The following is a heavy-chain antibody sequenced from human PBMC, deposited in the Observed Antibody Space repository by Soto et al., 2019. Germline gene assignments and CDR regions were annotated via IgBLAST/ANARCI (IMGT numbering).Heavy chain of an antibody. D-gene: IGHD3-16*02. CDR1: GASFSGYY. V-gene: IGHV4-34*01. Sequence: PSETLSLTCAVYGASFSGYYWSWIRQPPGKGLEWIGQISHSGNTNYNPSLKSRVTISVDTSKNQFSLKLSSVTAADTAVYYCARGRGSYRSYPFDYWGQGTLVTVSS. CDR2: ISHSGNT. CDR3: ARGRGSYRSYPFDY. J-gene: IGHJ4*02.